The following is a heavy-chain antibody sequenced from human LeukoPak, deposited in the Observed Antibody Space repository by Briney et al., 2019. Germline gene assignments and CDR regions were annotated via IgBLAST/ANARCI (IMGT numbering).Heavy chain of an antibody. Sequence: PSETLSLTCAVYGGSFSDYYWSWIRQPPGKGLTWIGEVLHSGSTNYNPSLKSRITISVDTSKNQFSLKLSSVTAADTAVYYCARLSGYSSSYWGQGTLVTVSS. CDR3: ARLSGYSSSY. CDR1: GGSFSDYY. J-gene: IGHJ4*02. V-gene: IGHV4-34*12. CDR2: VLHSGST. D-gene: IGHD6-6*01.